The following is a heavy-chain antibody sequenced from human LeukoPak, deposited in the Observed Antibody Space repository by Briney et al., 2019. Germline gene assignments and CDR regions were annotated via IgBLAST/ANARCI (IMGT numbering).Heavy chain of an antibody. CDR3: AREVSGSYYLRYFDY. D-gene: IGHD3-10*01. V-gene: IGHV3-21*01. CDR1: GFTFSSYS. CDR2: ISSSSSYI. J-gene: IGHJ4*02. Sequence: GGSLRLSCAASGFTFSSYSMNWVRQAPGKGLEWVSSISSSSSYIYYADSVKGRFTISRDNAKNSLYLQMNSLRAEDTAVYYCAREVSGSYYLRYFDYWGQGPLVTVPS.